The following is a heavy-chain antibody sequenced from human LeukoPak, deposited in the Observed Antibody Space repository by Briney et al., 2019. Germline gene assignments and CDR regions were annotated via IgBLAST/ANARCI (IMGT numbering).Heavy chain of an antibody. J-gene: IGHJ6*02. Sequence: GGSLRLSCAASGFTFSSYSMNWVRQAPGKGLEWVSSISSSGSYIYYADSVKGRFTISRDNAKNSLYLQMNSLRAEDTAVYYCARDPPRIRIAVAGYGMDVWGQGTTVTVSS. CDR2: ISSSGSYI. CDR1: GFTFSSYS. CDR3: ARDPPRIRIAVAGYGMDV. V-gene: IGHV3-21*01. D-gene: IGHD6-19*01.